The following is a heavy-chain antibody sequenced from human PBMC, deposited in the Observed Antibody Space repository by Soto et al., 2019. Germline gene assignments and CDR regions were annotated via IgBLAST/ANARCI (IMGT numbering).Heavy chain of an antibody. Sequence: QVQLVQSGAEVKKPGASVKVSCKASGYTFTNYAISWVRQAPGQGLECMGWISAHNGNTNYAQKLQGRVTMTTGTSTTAASMELWSLRSDDTAVYYGARSGAPAGHWGQGTLVTVSS. D-gene: IGHD3-10*01. CDR2: ISAHNGNT. V-gene: IGHV1-18*01. CDR3: ARSGAPAGH. J-gene: IGHJ4*02. CDR1: GYTFTNYA.